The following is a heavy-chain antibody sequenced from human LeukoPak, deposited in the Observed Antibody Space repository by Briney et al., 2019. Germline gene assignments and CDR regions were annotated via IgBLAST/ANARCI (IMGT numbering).Heavy chain of an antibody. D-gene: IGHD2-2*02. J-gene: IGHJ4*02. CDR2: IIPIFGTA. Sequence: SVKVSCKASGGTFSSYAISWVRQAPGQWLEWMGGIIPIFGTANYAQKFQGRVTITADESTSTAYMELSSLRSEDTAVYYCARDLDCSSTSCYTSYWGQGTLVTVSS. CDR1: GGTFSSYA. CDR3: ARDLDCSSTSCYTSY. V-gene: IGHV1-69*13.